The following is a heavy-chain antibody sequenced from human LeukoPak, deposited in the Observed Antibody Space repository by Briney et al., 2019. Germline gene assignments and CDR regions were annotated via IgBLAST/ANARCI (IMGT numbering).Heavy chain of an antibody. CDR2: TSGSGGST. J-gene: IGHJ5*02. CDR1: GFTFSSYA. CDR3: ARGCSSTSCYQGLTKFDP. V-gene: IGHV3-23*01. D-gene: IGHD2-2*01. Sequence: GGSLRLSCAASGFTFSSYAMSWVRQAPGKGLEWVSGTSGSGGSTYYAGSVKGRFTISRDNSKNTLYLQMNSLRAGDTAVYYCARGCSSTSCYQGLTKFDPWGQGTLVTVSS.